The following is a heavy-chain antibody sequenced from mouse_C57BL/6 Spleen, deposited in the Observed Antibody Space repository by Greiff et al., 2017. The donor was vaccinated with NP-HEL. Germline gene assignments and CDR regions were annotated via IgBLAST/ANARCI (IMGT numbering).Heavy chain of an antibody. D-gene: IGHD1-1*01. CDR2: IDPSDSET. Sequence: VQLQQPGAELVRPGSSVKLSCKASGYTFTSYWMHWVKQRPIQGLEWIGNIDPSDSETHYNQKFKDKATLTGDKSSSTAYMQLSSLTSEDSAVYYCAREGTTVVAHWYFDVWGTGTTVTVSS. J-gene: IGHJ1*03. V-gene: IGHV1-52*01. CDR3: AREGTTVVAHWYFDV. CDR1: GYTFTSYW.